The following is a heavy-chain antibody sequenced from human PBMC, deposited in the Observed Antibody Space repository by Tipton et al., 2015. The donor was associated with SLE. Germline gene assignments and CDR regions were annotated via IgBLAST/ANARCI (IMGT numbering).Heavy chain of an antibody. Sequence: GSLRLSCTVSGGSISSSSYYWGWIRQPPGKGLEWIGSIYYSGSTYYNPSLKSRVTISVDTPKNQLSLKLSSVTAADTAVYYCARGGRLHNYWGQGTLVTVSS. D-gene: IGHD3-16*01. CDR2: IYYSGST. CDR1: GGSISSSSYY. V-gene: IGHV4-39*01. J-gene: IGHJ4*02. CDR3: ARGGRLHNY.